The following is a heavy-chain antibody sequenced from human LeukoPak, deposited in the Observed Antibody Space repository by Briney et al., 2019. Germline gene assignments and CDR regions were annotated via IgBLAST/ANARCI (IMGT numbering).Heavy chain of an antibody. CDR1: GFTFSSYA. V-gene: IGHV3-21*01. Sequence: GGSLRLSCAASGFTFSSYAMSWVRQAPGKGLEWVSSISSSSSYIYYADSVKGRFTISRDNAKNSLYLQMNSLRAEDTAVYYCARDHHESLDYWGQGTLVTVSS. D-gene: IGHD1-14*01. CDR3: ARDHHESLDY. CDR2: ISSSSSYI. J-gene: IGHJ4*02.